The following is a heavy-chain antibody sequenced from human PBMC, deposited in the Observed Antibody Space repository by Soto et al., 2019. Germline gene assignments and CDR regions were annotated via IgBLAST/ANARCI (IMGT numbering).Heavy chain of an antibody. D-gene: IGHD3-3*01. Sequence: SETLSLTCAVYGGSFIGYYCSCIRHPPLKWREWIGEINHSGSTNYNPSLKSRVTISVDTSKNQFSLKLSSVTAADTAVYYCARGRYDFWSGYYSLPYYYGMDVWGQGTTVTVSS. CDR3: ARGRYDFWSGYYSLPYYYGMDV. J-gene: IGHJ6*02. V-gene: IGHV4-34*01. CDR1: GGSFIGYY. CDR2: INHSGST.